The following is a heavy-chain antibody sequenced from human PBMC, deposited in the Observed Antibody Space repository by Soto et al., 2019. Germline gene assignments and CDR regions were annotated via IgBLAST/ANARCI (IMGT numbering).Heavy chain of an antibody. D-gene: IGHD2-8*01. J-gene: IGHJ4*02. CDR1: GFTFSDYY. CDR3: ARVPTGKYGVWNY. Sequence: GGSLRLSCAASGFTFSDYYMSWMRQAPGKGLEWIAYISGAGSNYADSVQGRFTISRDNTKSSLYLQMNSLRAEDTAVYYCARVPTGKYGVWNYWGQGTLVTVSS. V-gene: IGHV3-11*01. CDR2: ISGAGS.